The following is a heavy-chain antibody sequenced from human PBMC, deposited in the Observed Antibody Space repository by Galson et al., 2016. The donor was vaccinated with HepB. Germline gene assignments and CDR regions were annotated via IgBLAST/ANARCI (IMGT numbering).Heavy chain of an antibody. CDR3: AKAERLLRFVEWPYYYYGMDV. V-gene: IGHV3-21*01. D-gene: IGHD3-3*01. Sequence: SLRLSCAASGFTFSSYSMNWVRQAPGKGLEWVSSISSSSSYIYYADSVKGRFTIPRDNAKNSLSLQMNSLRAEDTAVYYCAKAERLLRFVEWPYYYYGMDVWGQGTTVTVSS. CDR2: ISSSSSYI. J-gene: IGHJ6*02. CDR1: GFTFSSYS.